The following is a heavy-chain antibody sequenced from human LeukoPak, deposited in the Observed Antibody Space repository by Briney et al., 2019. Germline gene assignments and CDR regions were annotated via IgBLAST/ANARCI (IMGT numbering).Heavy chain of an antibody. J-gene: IGHJ6*03. CDR3: ARVSWGWLQTPDYYDDMDV. CDR1: GGSISSYY. V-gene: IGHV4-59*01. Sequence: SETLSLTCTVSGGSISSYYWSWIRPPPGEGLEWIGYIYYSGSTNYNPSLKSRVTISVDTSKHQFSLKLSSVTAADTAVYYCARVSWGWLQTPDYYDDMDVWGKGTTVTVSS. CDR2: IYYSGST. D-gene: IGHD5-24*01.